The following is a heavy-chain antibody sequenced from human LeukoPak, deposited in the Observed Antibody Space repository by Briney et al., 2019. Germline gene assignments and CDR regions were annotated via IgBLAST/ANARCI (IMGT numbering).Heavy chain of an antibody. J-gene: IGHJ4*02. D-gene: IGHD3-10*01. Sequence: GGSLRLSCAASGFTFSSYSMNWVRQAPGKGLEWVSSISSSSSYIYYADSVKGRFTISRDNAKNSLYLQMNSLRAEDTAVYYCARGWYYGSGSYYKGVGYWGQGTLVTVSS. CDR1: GFTFSSYS. V-gene: IGHV3-21*01. CDR3: ARGWYYGSGSYYKGVGY. CDR2: ISSSSSYI.